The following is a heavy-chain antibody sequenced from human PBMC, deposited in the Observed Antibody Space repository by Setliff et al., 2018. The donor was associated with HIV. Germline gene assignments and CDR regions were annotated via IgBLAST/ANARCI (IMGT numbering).Heavy chain of an antibody. CDR1: GYTFTDYY. CDR3: ARRVPPIPSGDLDY. CDR2: INPTSSDT. J-gene: IGHJ4*02. Sequence: GASVKVSCKASGYTFTDYYIHWVRQAPGQGLEWMGWINPTSSDTNYAQKFQGRVTMTRDTSISTAYMDLSRLRSDDTAVYYCARRVPPIPSGDLDYWGQGTLVTVSS. D-gene: IGHD4-17*01. V-gene: IGHV1-2*02.